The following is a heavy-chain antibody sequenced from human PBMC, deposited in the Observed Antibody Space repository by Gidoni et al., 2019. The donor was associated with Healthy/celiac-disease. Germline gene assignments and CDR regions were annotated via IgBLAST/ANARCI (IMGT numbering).Heavy chain of an antibody. CDR1: GFTFSSYG. CDR3: AKDPEKGGWGFDY. CDR2: ISYDGSNK. J-gene: IGHJ4*02. Sequence: QVQLVESGGGVVQPGRSLRLSCAASGFTFSSYGMHWVRQAPGKGLEWVAVISYDGSNKYYADSVKGRFTISRDNSKNTLYLQMNSLRAEDTAVYYCAKDPEKGGWGFDYWGQGTLVTVSS. V-gene: IGHV3-30*18. D-gene: IGHD6-19*01.